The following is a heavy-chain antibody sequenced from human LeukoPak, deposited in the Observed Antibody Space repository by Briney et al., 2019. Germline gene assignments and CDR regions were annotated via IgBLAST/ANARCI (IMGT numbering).Heavy chain of an antibody. CDR3: AKTPYRSYFDY. V-gene: IGHV7-4-1*02. CDR2: INTNTGDP. J-gene: IGHJ4*02. D-gene: IGHD4-11*01. Sequence: ASVKVSCKASGYTFTTYAINWMRQAPGQGLEWMGWINTNTGDPTYAQDFTGRFVFSLDTSVSTAYLEISSLVAEDTAVYYCAKTPYRSYFDYWGQGTLVTVSS. CDR1: GYTFTTYA.